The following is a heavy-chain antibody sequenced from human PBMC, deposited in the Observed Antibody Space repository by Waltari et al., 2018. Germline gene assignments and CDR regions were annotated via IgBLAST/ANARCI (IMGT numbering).Heavy chain of an antibody. J-gene: IGHJ4*02. V-gene: IGHV4-34*01. CDR1: GGSFSGYY. CDR2: INHSGST. CDR3: ARHGSDYYFDY. Sequence: QVQLQQWGAGLLKPSETLSLTCAVYGGSFSGYYWSWIRQPPGKGLEWIGEINHSGSTNYNPSLKSRVTISVDTSKNQFSLKLSSVTAADTAVYYCARHGSDYYFDYWGQGTLVTVSS.